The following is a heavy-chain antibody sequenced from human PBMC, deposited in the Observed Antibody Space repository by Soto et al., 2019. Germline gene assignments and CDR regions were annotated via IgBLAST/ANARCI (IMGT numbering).Heavy chain of an antibody. CDR3: ANDLHGSDWSFDQ. CDR1: GFTFSTQA. V-gene: IGHV3-23*01. D-gene: IGHD6-19*01. Sequence: EVQLLESGGGLVQPGGSLRLSCSASGFTFSTQAMAWVRPAPGTGLEWVSALISSGESPDYADSVKGRFTFSRDNSKNTLYRQTNSLRADDTAVYYCANDLHGSDWSFDQWGQGTVVTVSS. CDR2: LISSGESP. J-gene: IGHJ4*02.